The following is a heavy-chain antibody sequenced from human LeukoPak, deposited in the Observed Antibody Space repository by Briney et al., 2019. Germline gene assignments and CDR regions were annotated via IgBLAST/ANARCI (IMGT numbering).Heavy chain of an antibody. Sequence: ASVKVSCKASGYTFTSYYMHWVRQAPGQGLEWMGGIIPIFGTANYAQKFQGRVTITADESTSTAYMELSSLRSEDTAVYYCARAGYCSGGSCYLFDYWGQGTLVTVSS. J-gene: IGHJ4*02. CDR3: ARAGYCSGGSCYLFDY. V-gene: IGHV1-69*13. CDR1: GYTFTSYY. CDR2: IIPIFGTA. D-gene: IGHD2-15*01.